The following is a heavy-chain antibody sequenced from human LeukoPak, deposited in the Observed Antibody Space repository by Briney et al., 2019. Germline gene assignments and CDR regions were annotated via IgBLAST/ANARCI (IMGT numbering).Heavy chain of an antibody. CDR3: ARHIVVVPAAIRGAFDI. J-gene: IGHJ3*02. CDR2: ISAYNGNT. CDR1: GYTFTSYG. V-gene: IGHV1-18*01. Sequence: ASVKVSCKASGYTFTSYGISWVRQAPGQGLEWMGWISAYNGNTNYAQKLQGRVTMTTDTSTSTAYMELRSLRSDDTAVYYCARHIVVVPAAIRGAFDIWGQGTMVTVSS. D-gene: IGHD2-2*02.